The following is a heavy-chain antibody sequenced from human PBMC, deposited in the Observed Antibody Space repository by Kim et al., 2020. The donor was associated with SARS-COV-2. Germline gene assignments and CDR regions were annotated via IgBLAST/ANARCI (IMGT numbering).Heavy chain of an antibody. V-gene: IGHV4-59*01. CDR3: ARSDWFDP. CDR1: GGSISSYY. CDR2: IYYSGST. J-gene: IGHJ5*02. Sequence: SETLSLTCTVSGGSISSYYWSWIRQPPGKGLEWIGYIYYSGSTNYNPSLKSRVTISVDTSKNQFSLKLSSVTAADTAVYYCARSDWFDPWGQGTLVTVSS.